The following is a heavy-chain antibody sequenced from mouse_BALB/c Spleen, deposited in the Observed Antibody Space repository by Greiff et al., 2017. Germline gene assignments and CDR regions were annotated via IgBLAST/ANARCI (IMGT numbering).Heavy chain of an antibody. V-gene: IGHV6-6*02. D-gene: IGHD3-2*02. CDR2: IRLKSNNYAT. CDR1: GFTFSNYW. CDR3: TRPGRPCDNYFDY. Sequence: EVMLVESGGGLVQPGGSMKLSCVASGFTFSNYWMNWVRQSPEKGLEWVAEIRLKSNNYATHYAESVKGRFTISRDDSKSSVYLQMNNLRAEDTGIYYCTRPGRPCDNYFDYWGQGTTLTVSS. J-gene: IGHJ2*01.